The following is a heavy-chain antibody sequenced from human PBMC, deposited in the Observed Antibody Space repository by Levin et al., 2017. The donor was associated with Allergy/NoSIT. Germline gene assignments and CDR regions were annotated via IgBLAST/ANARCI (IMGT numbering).Heavy chain of an antibody. CDR3: ARSETNDGPWDY. CDR2: IYPGDSDT. D-gene: IGHD1-14*01. V-gene: IGHV5-51*01. CDR1: GYIFATFW. Sequence: GESLKISCKGSGYIFATFWIVWVRQMPGKGLEWMGIIYPGDSDTRYSPSFQSQVTISADKSISTAYLQWSSLKASDTAMYYCARSETNDGPWDYWGQGTLVTVSS. J-gene: IGHJ4*02.